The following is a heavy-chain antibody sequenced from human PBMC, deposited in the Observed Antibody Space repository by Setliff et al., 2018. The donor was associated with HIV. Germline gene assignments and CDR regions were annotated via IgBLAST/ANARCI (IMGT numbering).Heavy chain of an antibody. CDR2: IYYSGST. CDR3: ARGGASSKYFDS. J-gene: IGHJ4*02. D-gene: IGHD2-15*01. CDR1: GYSISSDYY. Sequence: SETLSLTCTVSGYSISSDYYWGWIRQPPGKGLEWIGSIYYSGSTNYNPSLKSRVTISVDTSNNQFSVKLTSVTPADTALYYCARGGASSKYFDSWGQGTLVTVSS. V-gene: IGHV4-38-2*02.